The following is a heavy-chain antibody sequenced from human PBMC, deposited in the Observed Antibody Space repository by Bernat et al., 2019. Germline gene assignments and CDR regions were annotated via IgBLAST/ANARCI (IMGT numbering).Heavy chain of an antibody. CDR1: GGSISSGSYH. J-gene: IGHJ4*02. CDR2: VYYSGST. V-gene: IGHV4-39*01. CDR3: ARRKHHDY. Sequence: QLQLQESGPGLVKPSETLSLTCTVSGGSISSGSYHWGWIRQPPGKGLEWIGSVYYSGSTYYNPSLKSRVTISVDTSKNQFSLKLSSVTAADTAVYSCARRKHHDYWGQGTLVTVSS.